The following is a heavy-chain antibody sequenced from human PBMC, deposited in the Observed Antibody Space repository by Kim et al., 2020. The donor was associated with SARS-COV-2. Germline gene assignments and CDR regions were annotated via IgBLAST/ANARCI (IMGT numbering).Heavy chain of an antibody. D-gene: IGHD1-1*01. V-gene: IGHV3-30-3*01. CDR1: GFTFSSYP. CDR2: ISSDGSNK. CDR3: ARERPTWNYLDY. J-gene: IGHJ4*02. Sequence: GGSLRLSCAASGFTFSSYPMHWVRQAPGKGLEWVAVISSDGSNKYYADSVKGRFSISRDNSNNTLYLQMNSLRAEDTAVYYCARERPTWNYLDYWGQGTLVTVSS.